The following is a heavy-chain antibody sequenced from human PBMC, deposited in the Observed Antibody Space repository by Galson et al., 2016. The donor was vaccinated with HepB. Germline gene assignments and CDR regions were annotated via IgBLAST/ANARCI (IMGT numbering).Heavy chain of an antibody. CDR3: STLLECDSTAACYGYFKH. D-gene: IGHD2/OR15-2a*01. Sequence: SLRLSCAASGFTFSYPWMTWVRQTPGKGLEWVGRIKSEADGGTTDYAAPVKGRFTISRDDSKNTLFLQMNSLKTEDTAVYYCSTLLECDSTAACYGYFKHWGQGTQVTVSS. CDR2: IKSEADGGTT. CDR1: GFTFSYPW. J-gene: IGHJ1*01. V-gene: IGHV3-15*01.